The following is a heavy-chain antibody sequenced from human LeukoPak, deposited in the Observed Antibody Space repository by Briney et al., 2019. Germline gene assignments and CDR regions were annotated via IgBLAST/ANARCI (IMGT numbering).Heavy chain of an antibody. J-gene: IGHJ6*03. D-gene: IGHD3-3*01. CDR1: GFTFIGSA. Sequence: PGGSLKLSCAASGFTFIGSAMHWVRQASGKGLEWVGRIRSKANSYATAYAASVKGRFTISRDDSKNTAYLQMNSLKTEDTAVYYCTREYDFWSGYRYYYYYYYMDVWGKGTTVTVSS. CDR3: TREYDFWSGYRYYYYYYYMDV. CDR2: IRSKANSYAT. V-gene: IGHV3-73*01.